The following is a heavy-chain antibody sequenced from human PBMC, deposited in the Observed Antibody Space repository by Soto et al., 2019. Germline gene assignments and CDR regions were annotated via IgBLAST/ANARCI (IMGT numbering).Heavy chain of an antibody. CDR3: ARDRPGSYDGLDI. CDR2: IKQDGSLR. Sequence: GGSLRLSCTASGFSLSNYWMTWVRQAPGKGLEWVANIKQDGSLRYSIDSVKGRFTISRDDAKNSVCLQMNSLRVEDTAVYYCARDRPGSYDGLDIWGQGTMVTVSS. CDR1: GFSLSNYW. D-gene: IGHD3-10*01. J-gene: IGHJ3*02. V-gene: IGHV3-7*01.